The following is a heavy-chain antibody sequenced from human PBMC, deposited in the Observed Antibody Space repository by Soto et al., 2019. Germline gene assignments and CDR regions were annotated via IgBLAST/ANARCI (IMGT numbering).Heavy chain of an antibody. J-gene: IGHJ6*02. CDR2: ISFDGSNK. D-gene: IGHD6-13*01. CDR1: GFTFSSYD. CDR3: AKPIVAAGYYGMDV. V-gene: IGHV3-30*18. Sequence: GGSLRLSCAASGFTFSSYDMHWVRQAPGKGLEWVAVISFDGSNKYYGDSVKGRFTISRDNSKKKLYLQMNSLRAEDTAVYYCAKPIVAAGYYGMDVWGQGTTVTVSS.